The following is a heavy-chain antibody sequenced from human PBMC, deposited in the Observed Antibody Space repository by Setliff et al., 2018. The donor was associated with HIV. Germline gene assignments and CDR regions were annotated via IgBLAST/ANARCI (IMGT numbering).Heavy chain of an antibody. CDR1: GYTFTGYY. J-gene: IGHJ3*02. V-gene: IGHV1-2*06. CDR2: INPNSGGT. Sequence: ASVKVSCKASGYTFTGYYMHWVRQAPGQGLEWMGRINPNSGGTNYPQKFQGRVTMTRDTSISTAHMELSRLRSDDTAVYYCATKVHCTNGVCLDAFDTWGQGTMVTVSS. CDR3: ATKVHCTNGVCLDAFDT. D-gene: IGHD2-8*01.